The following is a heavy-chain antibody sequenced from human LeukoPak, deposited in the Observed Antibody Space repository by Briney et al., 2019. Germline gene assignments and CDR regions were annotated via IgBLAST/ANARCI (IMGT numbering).Heavy chain of an antibody. CDR3: ARAWHCGSTTCYVYFDY. CDR1: GYIFTTYG. D-gene: IGHD2-2*01. J-gene: IGHJ4*02. CDR2: ISAFIGNT. V-gene: IGHV1-18*01. Sequence: ASVKVSCKTSGYIFTTYGISWVRQAPGQGLEWMGSISAFIGNTNYAQKPQGRVTMTTDTSTSTAYTELRSLASADTAVYYCARAWHCGSTTCYVYFDYWGQGSLVTVPS.